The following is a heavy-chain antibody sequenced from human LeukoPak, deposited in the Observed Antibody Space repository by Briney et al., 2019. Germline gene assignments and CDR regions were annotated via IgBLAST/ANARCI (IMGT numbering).Heavy chain of an antibody. J-gene: IGHJ3*02. Sequence: SETLSLTCAVYGGSFSGYYWSWIRQPPGKGLEWIGEINHSGSTNYNPSLKSRVTISIDTSKNHFPLKLSSVTAADAAVYFCARNYGGHAFHIWGQGTVVTVSS. CDR2: INHSGST. D-gene: IGHD4-23*01. CDR3: ARNYGGHAFHI. CDR1: GGSFSGYY. V-gene: IGHV4-34*01.